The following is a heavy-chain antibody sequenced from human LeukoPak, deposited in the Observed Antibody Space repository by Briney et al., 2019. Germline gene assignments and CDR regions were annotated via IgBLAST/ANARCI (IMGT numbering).Heavy chain of an antibody. CDR3: ARDSGGAYYYDSSGYSPFDY. J-gene: IGHJ4*02. V-gene: IGHV4-59*01. CDR2: IYYSGST. Sequence: SETLSLTCTVSGGSISSYYWSWIRQPPGKGLEWIGYIYYSGSTNYNPSLKSRLTISVDTSKNQFSLKLSSVTAADTAVYYCARDSGGAYYYDSSGYSPFDYWGQGTLVTVSS. CDR1: GGSISSYY. D-gene: IGHD3-22*01.